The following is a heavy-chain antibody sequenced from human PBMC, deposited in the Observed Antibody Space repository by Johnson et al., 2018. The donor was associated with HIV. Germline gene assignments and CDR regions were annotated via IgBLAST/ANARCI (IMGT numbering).Heavy chain of an antibody. CDR1: GFTFSSYA. CDR2: ISYDGSNK. Sequence: VQLVESGGGVVQPGRSLRLSCAASGFTFSSYAMHWVRQAPGKGLEWVAVISYDGSNKYYADSVKGRFTISRDNSKNTLYLQMNSLRAEDTAVYYCARDLAMIVVAYAFDIWGQGTIVTVSS. J-gene: IGHJ3*02. D-gene: IGHD3-22*01. CDR3: ARDLAMIVVAYAFDI. V-gene: IGHV3-30-3*01.